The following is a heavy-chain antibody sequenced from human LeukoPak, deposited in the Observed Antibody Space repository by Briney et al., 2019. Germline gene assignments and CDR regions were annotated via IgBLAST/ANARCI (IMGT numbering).Heavy chain of an antibody. D-gene: IGHD3-22*01. CDR2: ISGSGGST. CDR3: AKGDSSGYYYFLYYFDY. J-gene: IGHJ4*02. CDR1: GFTFSSYA. Sequence: GASLRLSCAASGFTFSSYAMSWVRQAPGEGLEWVSAISGSGGSTYYADSVKGRFTISRDNSKNTLYLQMNSLRAEDTAVYYCAKGDSSGYYYFLYYFDYWGQGTLVTVSS. V-gene: IGHV3-23*01.